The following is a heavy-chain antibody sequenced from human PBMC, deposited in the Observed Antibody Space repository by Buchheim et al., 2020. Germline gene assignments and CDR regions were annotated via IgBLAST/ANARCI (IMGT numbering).Heavy chain of an antibody. Sequence: QLQLQESGPGLVKPSETLSLTCTVSGGSISSSSYYWGWIRQPPGKGLEWIGSIYYSGSTYYNPSLKSRVTISVDTSKNQFSLKLSSVTAADTAVYYRASNYYDSSEDYYGMDVWGQGTT. J-gene: IGHJ6*02. CDR3: ASNYYDSSEDYYGMDV. V-gene: IGHV4-39*07. CDR2: IYYSGST. D-gene: IGHD3-22*01. CDR1: GGSISSSSYY.